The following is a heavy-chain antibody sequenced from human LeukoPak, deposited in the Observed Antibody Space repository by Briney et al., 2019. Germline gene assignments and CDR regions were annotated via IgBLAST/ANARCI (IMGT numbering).Heavy chain of an antibody. CDR1: GYTFTSYY. D-gene: IGHD6-13*01. Sequence: GASVKVSCKASGYTFTSYYMHWVRQAPGQGLEWMGWISAYNGNTNYAQKLQGRVTMTTDTPTSTAYMELRSLRSDDTAVYYCARDLIQQLAHLSPNWFDPWGQGTLVTVSS. J-gene: IGHJ5*02. CDR3: ARDLIQQLAHLSPNWFDP. V-gene: IGHV1-18*04. CDR2: ISAYNGNT.